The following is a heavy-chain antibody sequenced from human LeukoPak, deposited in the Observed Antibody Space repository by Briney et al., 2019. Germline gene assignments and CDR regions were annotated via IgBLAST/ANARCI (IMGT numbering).Heavy chain of an antibody. J-gene: IGHJ6*02. CDR3: GRVGGRIGAYYAMDV. CDR2: INSNSGAT. V-gene: IGHV1-2*02. CDR1: GDTFATYY. Sequence: ASVKVSCKASGDTFATYYTHWMRQTPGQGLEWRGWINSNSGATKYVQKFQGRVTMTRDTSISTAYMELSSLRSDDTAVYYCGRVGGRIGAYYAMDVWGQGTTVTVS. D-gene: IGHD3-16*01.